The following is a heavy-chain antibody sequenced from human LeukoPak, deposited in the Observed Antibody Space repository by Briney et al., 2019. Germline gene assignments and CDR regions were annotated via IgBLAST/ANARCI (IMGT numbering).Heavy chain of an antibody. J-gene: IGHJ4*02. D-gene: IGHD3-10*01. CDR3: ARGPRRGVRGVPYTHFDY. CDR1: GGSISSGGYY. V-gene: IGHV4-31*03. CDR2: IYYSGST. Sequence: SETLSLTCTVSGGSISSGGYYWSWIRQHPGKGLEWIGYIYYSGSTYYNPSLKSRVTISVDTSKNQFSLNLSSVTAADTAIYYCARGPRRGVRGVPYTHFDYWGQGTLVTVSS.